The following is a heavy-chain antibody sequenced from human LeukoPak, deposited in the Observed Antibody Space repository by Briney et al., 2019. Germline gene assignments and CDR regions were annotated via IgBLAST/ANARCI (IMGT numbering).Heavy chain of an antibody. J-gene: IGHJ6*03. Sequence: GGSLRLSCAASGFTFDDYGMSWVRQAPGKGLEWVSGINWNGGSTGYADSVKGRFTISRDNAKNSLYLQMNSLRAEDTALYYCARIGYYDFVYYYMDVWGKGTTVTVSS. CDR1: GFTFDDYG. CDR3: ARIGYYDFVYYYMDV. CDR2: INWNGGST. D-gene: IGHD3-3*01. V-gene: IGHV3-20*04.